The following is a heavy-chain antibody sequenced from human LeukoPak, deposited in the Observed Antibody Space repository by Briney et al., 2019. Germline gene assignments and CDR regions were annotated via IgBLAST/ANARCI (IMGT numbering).Heavy chain of an antibody. CDR1: GFTFSSYG. J-gene: IGHJ4*02. Sequence: AGGSLRLSCAASGFTFSSYGMHWVRQAPGKGREWVAVIADDGSNKYYGDSVKGRFTISRDNSKNTLYLQMNSLRAEDTAVYYCAKDRVRGGWYYFDYWGQGTLVTVSS. D-gene: IGHD6-19*01. CDR3: AKDRVRGGWYYFDY. CDR2: IADDGSNK. V-gene: IGHV3-30*18.